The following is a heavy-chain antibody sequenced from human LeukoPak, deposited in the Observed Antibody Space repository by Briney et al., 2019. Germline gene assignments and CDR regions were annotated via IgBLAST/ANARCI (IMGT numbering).Heavy chain of an antibody. CDR2: IYYSGST. Sequence: SETLSLTCTVSGGSIRSSSYYWGWIRQPPGKGLEWIGSIYYSGSTYYNPSLKSRVTISVDTSKNQFSLKLSSVTAADTAVYYCASPDSSGYYSHGTFDYWGQGTLVAVSS. CDR3: ASPDSSGYYSHGTFDY. CDR1: GGSIRSSSYY. D-gene: IGHD3-22*01. V-gene: IGHV4-39*01. J-gene: IGHJ4*02.